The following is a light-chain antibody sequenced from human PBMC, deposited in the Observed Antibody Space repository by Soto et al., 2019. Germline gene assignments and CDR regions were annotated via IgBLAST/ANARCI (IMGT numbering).Light chain of an antibody. V-gene: IGKV3-11*01. J-gene: IGKJ5*01. Sequence: EIVSTQAPAALWSPPGQRPTHSRRSSQSVNTFLVWYQQRPGQAPRLLIYDASHRAAGIPARFSGSGFGTDFTLTISSLEPEDAAVYYCQQSSNWPPITCGKGTQLEIK. CDR2: DAS. CDR1: QSVNTF. CDR3: QQSSNWPPIT.